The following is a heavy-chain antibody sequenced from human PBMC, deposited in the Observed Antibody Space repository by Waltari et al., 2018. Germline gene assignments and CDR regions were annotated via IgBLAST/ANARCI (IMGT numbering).Heavy chain of an antibody. CDR3: ARPRGLDWFDP. Sequence: QLQLQESGPGLVKPSETLSLTCTVSGGSISSSSYYWGWIRQPPGKGLEWIGSIYYSGITYYNPALKSRVTISVDTSKNQFSLKLSSVTAADTAVYYCARPRGLDWFDPWGQGTLVTVSS. CDR2: IYYSGIT. D-gene: IGHD3-16*01. V-gene: IGHV4-39*01. CDR1: GGSISSSSYY. J-gene: IGHJ5*02.